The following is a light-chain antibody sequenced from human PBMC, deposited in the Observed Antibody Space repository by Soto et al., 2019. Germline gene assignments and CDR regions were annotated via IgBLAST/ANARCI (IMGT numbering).Light chain of an antibody. V-gene: IGLV2-14*01. CDR2: EVT. CDR3: SSYTSITTLDV. J-gene: IGLJ1*01. Sequence: QSVLTQPASVSGSPGQSITISCTGTNSDVGDYNYVSWYQHHPGKAPKLIIYEVTNRPSGVSNRFSGSKSGNTASLTISGLQAEDEADYYCSSYTSITTLDVFGTGTTVTVL. CDR1: NSDVGDYNY.